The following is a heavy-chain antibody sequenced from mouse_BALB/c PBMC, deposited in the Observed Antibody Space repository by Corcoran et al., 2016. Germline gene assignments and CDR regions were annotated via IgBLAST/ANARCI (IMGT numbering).Heavy chain of an antibody. CDR1: GYTFTNYG. D-gene: IGHD2-3*01. J-gene: IGHJ3*01. Sequence: QSQWVQSGPEMKKPGETVKSSCKASGYTFTNYGRNWVKQAPGKGLKWMGWINTYTGEPTYADDFKGRFAFSLETSASAAYLQINNLKNEDMATYFCARSDGSSWFAYWGQGTLVTVSA. CDR2: INTYTGEP. CDR3: ARSDGSSWFAY. V-gene: IGHV9-1*02.